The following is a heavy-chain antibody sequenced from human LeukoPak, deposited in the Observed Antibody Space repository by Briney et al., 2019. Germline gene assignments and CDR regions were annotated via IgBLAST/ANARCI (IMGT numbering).Heavy chain of an antibody. CDR1: GFTFSSYW. Sequence: PGGSLRLSCAASGFTFSSYWMSWVRQAPGKGLEWVANIKQDGSEKYYVDSVKGRFTISRDNAKNSLYLQMNSLRAEDTAVYYCARAYSSSWDLFDYRGQGTLVTVSS. D-gene: IGHD6-13*01. V-gene: IGHV3-7*03. J-gene: IGHJ4*02. CDR2: IKQDGSEK. CDR3: ARAYSSSWDLFDY.